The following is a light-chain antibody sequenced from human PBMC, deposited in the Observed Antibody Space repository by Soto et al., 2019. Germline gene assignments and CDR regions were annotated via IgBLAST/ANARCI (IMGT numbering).Light chain of an antibody. CDR1: QSVGSN. V-gene: IGKV3-15*01. J-gene: IGKJ1*01. CDR2: GAS. CDR3: QQYNNWWT. Sequence: EIVMTQSPATLSVSPGERATLSCMASQSVGSNLAWYQKKPGQAPRLLIYGASTRATGIPARFSGSGSGTEFTLTISSLQSEDFAVYYCQQYNNWWTFGQGTRVEIK.